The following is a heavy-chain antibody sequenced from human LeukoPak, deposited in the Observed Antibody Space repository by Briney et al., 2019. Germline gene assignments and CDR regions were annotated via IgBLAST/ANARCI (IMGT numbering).Heavy chain of an antibody. D-gene: IGHD3-10*01. CDR2: INPNSGGT. CDR3: ARVEVTYYYGSGSYPPYYGMDV. Sequence: GASVKVSCKASGYTFTGYYMHWVRQAPGQGLEWMGWINPNSGGTNYAQKFQGRVTMTRDTSISTAYMELSRLRSDDTAVHYCARVEVTYYYGSGSYPPYYGMDVWGQGTTVTVSS. J-gene: IGHJ6*02. V-gene: IGHV1-2*02. CDR1: GYTFTGYY.